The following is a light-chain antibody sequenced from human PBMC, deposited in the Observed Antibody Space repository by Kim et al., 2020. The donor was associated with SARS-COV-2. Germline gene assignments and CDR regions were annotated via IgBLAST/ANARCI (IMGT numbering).Light chain of an antibody. CDR2: DAS. CDR3: QERSNWPLIT. CDR1: QGVTIF. V-gene: IGKV3-11*01. J-gene: IGKJ5*01. Sequence: SPGECTTQSCRASQGVTIFLAGYQQIPGQAPRLLIYDASNRATGIPARFSDSGSGTDCTLTISRLEPEDFAIYYCQERSNWPLITFGQERRLGIK.